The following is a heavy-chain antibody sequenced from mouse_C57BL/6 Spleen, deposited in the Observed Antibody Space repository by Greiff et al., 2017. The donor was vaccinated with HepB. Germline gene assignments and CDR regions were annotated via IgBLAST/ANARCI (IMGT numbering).Heavy chain of an antibody. V-gene: IGHV1-9*01. CDR1: GYTFTGYW. D-gene: IGHD1-1*01. CDR3: ARGSSPITTVVATDY. J-gene: IGHJ2*01. CDR2: ILPGSGST. Sequence: VQLQQSGAELMKPGASVKLSCKATGYTFTGYWIEWVKQRPGHGLEWIGEILPGSGSTNYNEKFKGKATFTADTSSNTAYMQLSSLTTEDSAIYCWARGSSPITTVVATDYWGQGTTLTVSS.